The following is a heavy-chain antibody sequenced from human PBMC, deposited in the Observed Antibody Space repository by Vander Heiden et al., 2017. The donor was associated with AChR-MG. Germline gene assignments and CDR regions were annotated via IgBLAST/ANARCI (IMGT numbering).Heavy chain of an antibody. CDR2: ISIDGGQR. D-gene: IGHD5-12*01. J-gene: IGHJ4*02. CDR1: GLTFSGSA. CDR3: ARVLSAFPAPMGGSHYFLDS. V-gene: IGHV3-30*09. Sequence: QVQLVQSGGEVVRPGGSLSLSCKTSGLTFSGSAMHWVRPSPGRGLECVAVISIDGGQRYFADSVKGRCAVARDSSENTLFLQMTDLRPDDTAVYYCARVLSAFPAPMGGSHYFLDSWGQGSLVTVS.